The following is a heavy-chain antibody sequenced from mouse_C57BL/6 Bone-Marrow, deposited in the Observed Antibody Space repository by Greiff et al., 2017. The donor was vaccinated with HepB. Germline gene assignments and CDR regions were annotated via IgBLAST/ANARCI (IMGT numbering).Heavy chain of an antibody. D-gene: IGHD1-1*01. CDR2: ISDGGSYT. CDR3: ARDDYYGSFDY. V-gene: IGHV5-4*01. J-gene: IGHJ2*01. CDR1: GFTFSSYA. Sequence: VKLVESGGGLVKPGGSLKLSCAASGFTFSSYAMSWVRQTPEKRLEWVATISDGGSYTYYPDNVKGRFTISRDNAKNNLYLQMSHLKSEDTAMYYCARDDYYGSFDYWGQGTTLTVSS.